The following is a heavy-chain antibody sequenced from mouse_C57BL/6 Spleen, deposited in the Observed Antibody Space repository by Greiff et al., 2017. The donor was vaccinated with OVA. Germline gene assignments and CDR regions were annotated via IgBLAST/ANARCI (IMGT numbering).Heavy chain of an antibody. V-gene: IGHV1-50*01. CDR2: IDPSDSYT. J-gene: IGHJ4*01. CDR3: ARRDYGFAMDY. D-gene: IGHD1-1*01. CDR1: GYTFTSYW. Sequence: QVQLKQPGAELVKPGASVKLSCKASGYTFTSYWMQWVKQRPGQGLEWIGEIDPSDSYTNYNQKFKGKATLTVDTSSSTAYMQLSSLTSEDSAGYYCARRDYGFAMDYWGQGNSVTGSS.